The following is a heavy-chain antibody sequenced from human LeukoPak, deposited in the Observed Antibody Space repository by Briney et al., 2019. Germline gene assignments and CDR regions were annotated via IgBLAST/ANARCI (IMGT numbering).Heavy chain of an antibody. Sequence: GGSLRLSCAASGFTFSNYAMSWVRQAPGKGLEWVSAISGSGGSTYYADSVKGRFTISRDNSKNTLYLQMNSLGAEDTAVYYCAKPDPFGGVIVTFDYWGQGTLVTVSS. D-gene: IGHD3-16*02. CDR3: AKPDPFGGVIVTFDY. CDR2: ISGSGGST. CDR1: GFTFSNYA. J-gene: IGHJ4*02. V-gene: IGHV3-23*01.